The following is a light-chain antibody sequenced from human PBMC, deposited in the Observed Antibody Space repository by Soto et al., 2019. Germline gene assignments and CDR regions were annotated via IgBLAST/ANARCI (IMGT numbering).Light chain of an antibody. V-gene: IGKV3-20*01. J-gene: IGKJ5*01. CDR2: GAS. CDR3: QQYGSSPPIT. Sequence: EIVLTQSPGTLSLSPGERATLSCRASQSVSSSYLAWYQQKSGQAPRLLIYGASSRATGIPDRFSGSGSGTDFTLTISRLEPEDFAVYYWQQYGSSPPITFGQGTRLEIK. CDR1: QSVSSSY.